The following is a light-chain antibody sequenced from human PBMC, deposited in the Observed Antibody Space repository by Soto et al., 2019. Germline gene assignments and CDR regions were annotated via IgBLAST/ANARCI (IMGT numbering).Light chain of an antibody. CDR3: QQRSNWPLT. J-gene: IGKJ4*01. CDR2: DAS. CDR1: QSVSSS. V-gene: IGKV3-11*01. Sequence: PGERATLSCRASQSVSSSLAWYQQRPGQAPRLLIYDASNRATGIPARFSGSGSGTDFTLTISSLEPEDFAVYYCQQRSNWPLTFGGGTEVEIK.